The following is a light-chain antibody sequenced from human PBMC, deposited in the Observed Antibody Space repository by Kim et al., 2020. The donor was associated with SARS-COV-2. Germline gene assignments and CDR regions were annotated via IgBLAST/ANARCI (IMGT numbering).Light chain of an antibody. J-gene: IGLJ2*01. Sequence: SSELTQDTAVSVALGQKVRITCQGDSLRSYYATWYQQKPGQAPILVIYGKNNRPSGIPDRFSGSSSGNTASLTITGTQAGDEADYYCNSRDSNDNVVFGGGTQLTVL. CDR3: NSRDSNDNVV. CDR1: SLRSYY. CDR2: GKN. V-gene: IGLV3-19*01.